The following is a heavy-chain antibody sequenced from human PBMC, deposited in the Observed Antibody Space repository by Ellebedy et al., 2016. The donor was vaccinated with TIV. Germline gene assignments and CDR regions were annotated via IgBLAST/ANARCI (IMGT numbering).Heavy chain of an antibody. D-gene: IGHD6-13*01. CDR3: AKALGGAAAGSPFDY. V-gene: IGHV3-30*18. J-gene: IGHJ4*02. CDR1: VFTFSSYG. Sequence: GGSLRLSCAASVFTFSSYGMHWVRQAPGKGLEWVAVISYDGNNEYYADSVKGRFTISRDNSKNTLYLQMNSLRAEDTAVYYCAKALGGAAAGSPFDYWGQGTLVTVSS. CDR2: ISYDGNNE.